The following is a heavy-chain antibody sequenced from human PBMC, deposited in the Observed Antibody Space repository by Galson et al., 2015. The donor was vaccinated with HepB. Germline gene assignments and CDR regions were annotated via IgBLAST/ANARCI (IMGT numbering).Heavy chain of an antibody. J-gene: IGHJ4*02. CDR1: GFAFTNAW. D-gene: IGHD1-26*01. CDR2: IKSKLDGATT. V-gene: IGHV3-15*07. Sequence: SLRLSCAASGFAFTNAWMNWVRQAPGKGLEWVGRIKSKLDGATTDYAAPVKGRFTISADYSRSTLFLQMNSLKTEDMAVYYCTTEWDLLFNYWGRGTLVTVSS. CDR3: TTEWDLLFNY.